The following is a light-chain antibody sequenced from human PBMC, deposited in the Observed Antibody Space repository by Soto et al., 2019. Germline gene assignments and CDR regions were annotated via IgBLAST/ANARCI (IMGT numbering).Light chain of an antibody. J-gene: IGKJ4*01. CDR1: QGIGDT. V-gene: IGKV3-15*01. Sequence: EIVLTQSPGTLSLSPGERATLSCRASQGIGDTLAWYQHKPGQTPRLLIYDTSTRATGVPTRFSGSRSGAEFTLTINSLQSEDFAVYYCQPNNNWPLTFGGGTKVDIK. CDR2: DTS. CDR3: QPNNNWPLT.